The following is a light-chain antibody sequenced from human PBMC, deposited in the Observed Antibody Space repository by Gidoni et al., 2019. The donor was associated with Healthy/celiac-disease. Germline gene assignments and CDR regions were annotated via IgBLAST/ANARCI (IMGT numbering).Light chain of an antibody. CDR1: QSVSSY. Sequence: EIVLTQSPATLSLSPGERATLSCRASQSVSSYLAWYQQKPGQAPRLLIYDASNRATGIPARFSGSGSGTDFTLTISSLEPEDCAVYYCQQRSNWPGLTFXGXTKVEIK. J-gene: IGKJ4*01. CDR2: DAS. CDR3: QQRSNWPGLT. V-gene: IGKV3-11*01.